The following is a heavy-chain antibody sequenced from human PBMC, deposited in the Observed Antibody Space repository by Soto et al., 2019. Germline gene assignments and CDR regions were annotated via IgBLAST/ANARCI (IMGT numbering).Heavy chain of an antibody. V-gene: IGHV4-4*02. CDR3: ARSRSTTPYYFDY. Sequence: QVQLQESGPGLVKASGTLSLTAAAPGGSTTIGIGWVWFRQPPGKGLEWIGEIYHSGSINYNVSLERRVTMSVDKSNNQFSLRLNSVTAADTAVYYCARSRSTTPYYFDYWGQGTLVTVSS. J-gene: IGHJ4*02. D-gene: IGHD2-2*01. CDR1: GGSTTIGIG. CDR2: IYHSGSI.